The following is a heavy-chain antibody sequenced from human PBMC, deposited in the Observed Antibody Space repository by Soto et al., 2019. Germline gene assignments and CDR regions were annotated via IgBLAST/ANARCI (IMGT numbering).Heavy chain of an antibody. CDR3: VREANYYDSSGYWDDY. CDR2: TYSSGGS. J-gene: IGHJ4*02. V-gene: IGHV4-61*01. Sequence: SETLSLTCTVSGGSVSGGSYYWSWIRQPPGKGLEWIGYTYSSGGSNYSPSLKSRVTISVDTSKNQFTLKLRSVTAADTAVYYCVREANYYDSSGYWDDYWGQGTLVTVSS. D-gene: IGHD3-22*01. CDR1: GGSVSGGSYY.